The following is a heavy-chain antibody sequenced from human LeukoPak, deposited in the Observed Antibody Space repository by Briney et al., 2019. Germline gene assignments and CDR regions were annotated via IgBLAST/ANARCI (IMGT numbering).Heavy chain of an antibody. V-gene: IGHV4-61*02. Sequence: SSQTLSLTCTVSGGSISSGSYYWRWIRQPAGKGLEWIGRIYTSGSTNYNPSLKSRVTISVDTSKNQFSLKLSSVTAADTAVYYCARVVAYDFWSGYGDVWGKGTTVTVSS. CDR1: GGSISSGSYY. CDR3: ARVVAYDFWSGYGDV. J-gene: IGHJ6*04. D-gene: IGHD3-3*01. CDR2: IYTSGST.